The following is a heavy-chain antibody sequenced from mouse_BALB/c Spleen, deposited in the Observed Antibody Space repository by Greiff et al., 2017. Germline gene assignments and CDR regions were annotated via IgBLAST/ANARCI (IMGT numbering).Heavy chain of an antibody. CDR1: GFTFSSYG. D-gene: IGHD2-2*01. CDR2: INSNGGST. Sequence: EVQGVESGGGLVQPGGSLKLSCAASGFTFSSYGMSWVRQTPDKRLELVATINSNGGSTYYPDSVKGRFTISRDNAKNTLYLQMSSLKSEDTAMYYCARKSTMVRDWYFDVWGAGTTVTVAS. J-gene: IGHJ1*01. CDR3: ARKSTMVRDWYFDV. V-gene: IGHV5-6-3*01.